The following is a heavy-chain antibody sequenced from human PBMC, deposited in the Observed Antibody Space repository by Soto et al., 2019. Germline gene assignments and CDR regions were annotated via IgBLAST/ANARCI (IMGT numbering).Heavy chain of an antibody. CDR2: IYYSWST. CDR3: ARAYRSPANLDY. CDR1: GGSISSGDYY. J-gene: IGHJ4*02. V-gene: IGHV4-30-4*01. D-gene: IGHD6-19*01. Sequence: QVQLQESGPGLVKPSQTLSLTCTVSGGSISSGDYYWSWIRQPPGKGLEWIGYIYYSWSTYYNPSLKRRVTISVDTSKSQFSLKLSSVTAADTAVYYWARAYRSPANLDYWGQGTLVTVSS.